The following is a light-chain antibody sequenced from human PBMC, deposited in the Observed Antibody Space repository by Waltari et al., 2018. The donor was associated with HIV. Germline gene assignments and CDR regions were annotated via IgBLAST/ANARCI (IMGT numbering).Light chain of an antibody. CDR3: AAWDGSHVV. Sequence: QSVLTQPPSASGTPGQRVTISCSGSSSNIGSYYVYWYQQLPGTAPKLLIYRNNQRPSGVPDRFSGSKSGTSASLAISGLRSEDEADYYCAAWDGSHVVCGGGTKLTVL. V-gene: IGLV1-47*01. J-gene: IGLJ2*01. CDR1: SSNIGSYY. CDR2: RNN.